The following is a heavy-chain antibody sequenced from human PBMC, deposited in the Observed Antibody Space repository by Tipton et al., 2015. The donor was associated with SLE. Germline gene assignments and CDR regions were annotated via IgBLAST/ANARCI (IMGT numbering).Heavy chain of an antibody. J-gene: IGHJ2*01. CDR2: INGGGDST. D-gene: IGHD2-21*01. CDR3: AKDPWGGDCPFWYFDL. Sequence: SLRLSCAASGFTFSSYAMSWVRQAPGKGLEWVSTINGGGDSTYYADSVKGRFTISRDKSKNTLDLQMNSLRAEDTAVYYCAKDPWGGDCPFWYFDLWGGGTRVSVSS. V-gene: IGHV3-23*01. CDR1: GFTFSSYA.